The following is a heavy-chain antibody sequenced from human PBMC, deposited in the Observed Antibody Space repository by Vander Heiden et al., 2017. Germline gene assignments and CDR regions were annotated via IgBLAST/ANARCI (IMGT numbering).Heavy chain of an antibody. D-gene: IGHD3-9*01. Sequence: DPMSWVPQATGKGLEWVSAISGSGGSTYYADSVKGRFTIARDNSKNTLYLQMNSLRAEDTAVYYCAKAYDILTGYYLGDYYYYGMDVWGQGNTVTVSS. J-gene: IGHJ6*02. CDR2: ISGSGGST. V-gene: IGHV3-23*01. CDR3: AKAYDILTGYYLGDYYYYGMDV. CDR1: DP.